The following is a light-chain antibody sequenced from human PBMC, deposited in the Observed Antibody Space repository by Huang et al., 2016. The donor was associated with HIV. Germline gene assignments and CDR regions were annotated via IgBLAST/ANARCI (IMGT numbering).Light chain of an antibody. Sequence: ERVMTQSPVTLSVSPGERATLSCRASQSISSNLAGYQQKPGQAPRLLIYDASTRATGIPARFGGSGSEIEFTLSISSLQSEDVAVYYCQQYNNWPRTFGLGTRLEIK. CDR3: QQYNNWPRT. V-gene: IGKV3-15*01. CDR1: QSISSN. CDR2: DAS. J-gene: IGKJ2*01.